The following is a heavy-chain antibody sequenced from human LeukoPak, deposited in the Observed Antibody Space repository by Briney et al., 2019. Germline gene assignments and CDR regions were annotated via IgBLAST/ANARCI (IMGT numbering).Heavy chain of an antibody. CDR3: ARGTWIQLRYFDL. J-gene: IGHJ2*01. V-gene: IGHV4-30-4*01. Sequence: SETLSLTCTVSGGSISSGDYYWSWIRQPPGKGLEWIGYIYYSGSTYYNPSLKSRVTISVDTSKNQFSLKLNSVTAADTAVYYCARGTWIQLRYFDLWGRGTLVTVSS. CDR2: IYYSGST. D-gene: IGHD5-18*01. CDR1: GGSISSGDYY.